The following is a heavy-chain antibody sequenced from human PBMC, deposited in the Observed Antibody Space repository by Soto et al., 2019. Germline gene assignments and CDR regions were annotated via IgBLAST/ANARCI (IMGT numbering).Heavy chain of an antibody. J-gene: IGHJ6*02. V-gene: IGHV4-30-2*01. D-gene: IGHD3-10*01. Sequence: QLQLQESGSGLVKPSQTLSLTCAVSGGSISSGGYSWSWIRQPPGKGLEWIGYIYHSGSTYYNPSLKSRVTISVDRSKNQFSLKLSSVTAADTAVYYCARGGGFEPYYYYGMDVWGQGTTVTVSS. CDR3: ARGGGFEPYYYYGMDV. CDR1: GGSISSGGYS. CDR2: IYHSGST.